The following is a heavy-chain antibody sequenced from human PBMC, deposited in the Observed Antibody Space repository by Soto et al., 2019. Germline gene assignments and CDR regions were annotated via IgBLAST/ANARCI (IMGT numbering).Heavy chain of an antibody. J-gene: IGHJ5*02. V-gene: IGHV1-69*01. D-gene: IGHD3-10*01. CDR1: GGTFSTYA. CDR2: IIPIFGTA. CDR3: AKALTMASPNWFDP. Sequence: QVQLVQSGAEVKKPGSSVKVSCKASGGTFSTYAISWVRQAPGQGLEWMGGIIPIFGTATYAQQFQGRVTITADESTITAYMELRSLKSDDTAVYYCAKALTMASPNWFDPWGQGTQVTVSS.